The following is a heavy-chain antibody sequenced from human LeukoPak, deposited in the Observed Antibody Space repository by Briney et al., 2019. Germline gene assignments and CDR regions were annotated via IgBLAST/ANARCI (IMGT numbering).Heavy chain of an antibody. CDR2: ISGSGGST. J-gene: IGHJ4*02. Sequence: GGSLRLSCAASGFTFSSCAMSWVRQAPGKGLEWVSAISGSGGSTYYADSVKGRFTISRDNSKNTLYLQMNSLRAEDTAVYYCAKHYWNYGPEYYFDYWGQGTLVTVSS. V-gene: IGHV3-23*01. D-gene: IGHD1-7*01. CDR1: GFTFSSCA. CDR3: AKHYWNYGPEYYFDY.